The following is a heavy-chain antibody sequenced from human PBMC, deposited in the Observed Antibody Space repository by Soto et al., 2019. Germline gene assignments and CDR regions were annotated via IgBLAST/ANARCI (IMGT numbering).Heavy chain of an antibody. CDR3: ARETHGYDMEYYDL. CDR2: IWYDGSNK. J-gene: IGHJ2*01. D-gene: IGHD5-12*01. V-gene: IGHV3-33*01. CDR1: GFTFSSYG. Sequence: QVQLVESGGGVVQPGRSLRLSCAASGFTFSSYGMHWVRQAPGKGLEWVGVIWYDGSNKYYADSVQGRFTISRDNSKNTLYLKMNNLRDEDTAVYYCARETHGYDMEYYDLWGRGTLVTVSS.